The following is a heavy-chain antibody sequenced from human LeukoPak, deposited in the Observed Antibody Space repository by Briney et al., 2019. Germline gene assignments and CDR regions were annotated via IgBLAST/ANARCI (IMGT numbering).Heavy chain of an antibody. Sequence: SETLSLTCIVSGGSISSSSYYWGWIRQPPGKGLEWIGSIYYSGSTYYNPSLKSRVTISVDTSKNQFSLKLSSVTAADTAVYYCARGYCSGGSCYSYYYYNYMDVWGKGTTVTVSS. CDR3: ARGYCSGGSCYSYYYYNYMDV. V-gene: IGHV4-39*07. J-gene: IGHJ6*03. CDR1: GGSISSSSYY. D-gene: IGHD2-15*01. CDR2: IYYSGST.